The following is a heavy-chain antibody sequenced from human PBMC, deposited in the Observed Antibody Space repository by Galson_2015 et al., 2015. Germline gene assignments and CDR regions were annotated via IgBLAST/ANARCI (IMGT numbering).Heavy chain of an antibody. Sequence: SLRLSCAASGFTFSNAWMSWVRQAPGKGLEWVVRIKSKTDGGTTDYAAPVKGRFAISRDDSKNTLYLQMNSLKTEDTAVYYCAQQRLGIAAFDIWGQGTMVTVSS. CDR1: GFTFSNAW. CDR2: IKSKTDGGTT. CDR3: AQQRLGIAAFDI. V-gene: IGHV3-15*01. J-gene: IGHJ3*02. D-gene: IGHD6-13*01.